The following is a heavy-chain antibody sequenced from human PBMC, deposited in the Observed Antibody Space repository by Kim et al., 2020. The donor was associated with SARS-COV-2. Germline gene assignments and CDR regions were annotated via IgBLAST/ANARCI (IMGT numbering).Heavy chain of an antibody. CDR2: INTNTGET. D-gene: IGHD3-3*01. CDR3: ARGESGRIFYP. J-gene: IGHJ5*02. V-gene: IGHV1-2*06. CDR1: GYTFTSYY. Sequence: ASVKVSCKTSGYTFTSYYIHWVRQAPGQGLEWMGRINTNTGETDYAQKFQGRVTVTRDTSINTAYMDLSSLISDDTAIYYCARGESGRIFYPWGQGSLLSVSS.